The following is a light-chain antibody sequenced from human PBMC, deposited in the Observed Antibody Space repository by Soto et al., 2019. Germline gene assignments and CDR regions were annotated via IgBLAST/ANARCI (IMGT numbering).Light chain of an antibody. Sequence: DIVMTQSPDSLAVSLGERATFTCKSSQSVFSSSNSRHYLAWYQQKPRQPPKLLIYWASIRESGVPDRFSGSGSGTDFTLTISNLQAEDVAVYYCQQYYRSPPTFGQGTKVEI. CDR1: QSVFSSSNSRHY. J-gene: IGKJ1*01. V-gene: IGKV4-1*01. CDR2: WAS. CDR3: QQYYRSPPT.